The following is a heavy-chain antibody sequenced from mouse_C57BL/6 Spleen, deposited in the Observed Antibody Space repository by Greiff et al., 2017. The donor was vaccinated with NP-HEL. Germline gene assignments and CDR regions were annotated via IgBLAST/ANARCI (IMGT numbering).Heavy chain of an antibody. Sequence: EVHLVESGGGLVKPGGSLKLSCAASGFTFSSYTMPWVRQTPEKRLEWVATISGGGGNTYYPDSVKGRFTISRDNAKYTLYLQMSSLRSEDTALYYCARQSSSYLYFDYWGQGTTLTVSS. V-gene: IGHV5-9*01. CDR2: ISGGGGNT. CDR3: ARQSSSYLYFDY. CDR1: GFTFSSYT. J-gene: IGHJ2*01. D-gene: IGHD1-1*01.